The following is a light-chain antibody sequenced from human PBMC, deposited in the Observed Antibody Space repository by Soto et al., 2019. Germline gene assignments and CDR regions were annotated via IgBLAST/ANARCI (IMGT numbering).Light chain of an antibody. V-gene: IGLV2-14*03. CDR3: GSYASATLI. CDR1: SSDIGAYDY. J-gene: IGLJ2*01. Sequence: QSALTQPASVSGSPGQSITISCTGTSSDIGAYDYVSWFQQYSGKAPTLIIYEVRFRPSGVSSRFSGSKSGNTASLTISGLQTVDEADYYCGSYASATLIFGGGTQLTVL. CDR2: EVR.